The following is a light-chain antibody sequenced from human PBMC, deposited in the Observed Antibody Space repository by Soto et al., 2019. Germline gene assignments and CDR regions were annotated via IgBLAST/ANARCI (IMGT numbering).Light chain of an antibody. Sequence: IVQTQSPLTLSPSPRGSGSCSSSPSLCVSTNLAWYQQKPGQAPRLLIYGASTRATGIPARFSGSGSGTEFTLTISSLKSEDFAVYFCQQYNNWPPITFGQGTRLEIK. CDR1: LCVSTN. J-gene: IGKJ5*01. CDR2: GAS. V-gene: IGKV3-15*01. CDR3: QQYNNWPPIT.